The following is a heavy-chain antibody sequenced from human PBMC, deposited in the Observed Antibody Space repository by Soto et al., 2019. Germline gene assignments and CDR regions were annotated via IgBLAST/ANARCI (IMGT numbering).Heavy chain of an antibody. Sequence: LGGSLRLSCAASGFTFSSYSMNWVRQAPGKGLEWVSSISSSSSYIYYADSVKGRFTISRDNAKNSLYLQMNSLRAEDTAVYYCARDVAYEPCGGDCYYYYYYGMDVWGQGTTVTVSS. D-gene: IGHD2-21*02. CDR2: ISSSSSYI. V-gene: IGHV3-21*01. CDR1: GFTFSSYS. CDR3: ARDVAYEPCGGDCYYYYYYGMDV. J-gene: IGHJ6*02.